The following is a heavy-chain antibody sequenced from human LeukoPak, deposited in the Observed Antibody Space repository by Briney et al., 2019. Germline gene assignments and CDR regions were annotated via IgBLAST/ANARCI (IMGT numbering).Heavy chain of an antibody. D-gene: IGHD4-17*01. CDR3: TTGSYGDSREYYFDY. CDR2: IKSKADGGTT. J-gene: IGHJ4*02. CDR1: GFTSSNAW. Sequence: GGYLRLSCAASGFTSSNAWMSWVRQAPGKGLEWVGRIKSKADGGTTDYAAPVKGRFTISRDDSKNTLYLQMNSLKTEDTAVYYCTTGSYGDSREYYFDYWGQGTLVTVSS. V-gene: IGHV3-15*01.